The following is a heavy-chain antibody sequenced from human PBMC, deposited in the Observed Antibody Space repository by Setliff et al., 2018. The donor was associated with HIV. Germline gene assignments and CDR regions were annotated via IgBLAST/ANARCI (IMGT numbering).Heavy chain of an antibody. J-gene: IGHJ5*02. CDR1: GISLTSDW. CDR2: IKEDGNVK. D-gene: IGHD1-26*01. V-gene: IGHV3-7*01. Sequence: GGSLRLSCGASGISLTSDWMGWVRQAPGKGLEWVALIKEDGNVKNYVDSVKGRFTISRDNAKNSLYLQMNSLRDEDTAVYYCARDPGWGALDHWGQGAPVTVSS. CDR3: ARDPGWGALDH.